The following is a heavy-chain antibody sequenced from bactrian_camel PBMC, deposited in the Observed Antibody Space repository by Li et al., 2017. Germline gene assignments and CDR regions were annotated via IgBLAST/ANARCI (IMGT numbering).Heavy chain of an antibody. J-gene: IGHJ6*01. Sequence: HVQLVESGGGLVQAGGSLRLSCAVSGYTYSRNCLAWFRQVPGKEREGVATIYPGGESTYYADSVKGRFTISRDNAKNTVYLHLNSLKSEDMGMYYCANSGTAWVRPDFGYWGQGTQVTVS. D-gene: IGHD5*01. V-gene: IGHV3S1*01. CDR2: IYPGGEST. CDR3: ANSGTAWVRPDFGY. CDR1: GYTYSRNC.